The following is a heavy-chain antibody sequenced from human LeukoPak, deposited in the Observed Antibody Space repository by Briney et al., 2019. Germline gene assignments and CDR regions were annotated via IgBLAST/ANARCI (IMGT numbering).Heavy chain of an antibody. CDR1: EFRW. V-gene: IGHV3-48*02. D-gene: IGHD6-13*01. Sequence: PGGSLRLSCEGSEFRWMNWVRQAPGKGLEWVSYISSSSSTIYYADSVKGRFTISRDNAKNSLYLQMNSLRDEDTAVYYCARAAPYSSSFKYFQHWGQGTLVTVSS. J-gene: IGHJ1*01. CDR2: ISSSSSTI. CDR3: ARAAPYSSSFKYFQH.